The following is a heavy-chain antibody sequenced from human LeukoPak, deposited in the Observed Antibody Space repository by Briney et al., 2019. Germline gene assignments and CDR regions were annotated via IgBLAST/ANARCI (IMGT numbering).Heavy chain of an antibody. CDR2: IYYTGST. Sequence: KASETLSLTCTVSGGSISSGGYYWSWIRQHPGKGLEWIGHIYYTGSTYYNLSLKSRVTISSETSKNQFSLKLSSVPAADTAVYYCARDNEWLDYWGQGNLVIVSS. D-gene: IGHD6-19*01. V-gene: IGHV4-31*03. CDR3: ARDNEWLDY. J-gene: IGHJ4*02. CDR1: GGSISSGGYY.